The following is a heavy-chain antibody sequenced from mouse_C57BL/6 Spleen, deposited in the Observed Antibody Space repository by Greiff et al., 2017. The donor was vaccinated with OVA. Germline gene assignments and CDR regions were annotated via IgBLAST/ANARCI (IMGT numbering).Heavy chain of an antibody. CDR2: IYPSDSET. CDR1: GYTFPSSW. J-gene: IGHJ2*01. D-gene: IGHD1-1*01. CDR3: ARADYYGSSYGY. Sequence: QVQLKQPGAELVRPGSSVKLSCKASGYTFPSSWMDWVKQRPGQGLEWIGNIYPSDSETHYNQKFKDKATLTVDKSSSTAYMQLSSLTSEDSAVYYCARADYYGSSYGYWGQGTTLTVSS. V-gene: IGHV1-61*01.